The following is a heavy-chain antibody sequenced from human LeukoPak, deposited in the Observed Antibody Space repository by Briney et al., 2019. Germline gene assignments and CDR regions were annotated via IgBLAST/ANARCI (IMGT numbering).Heavy chain of an antibody. Sequence: GGSLRLSCAASGFTFSSYEMHWVRQAPGKGLEWVSYISSSGSTIYYADSVKGRFTISRDNAKNSLYLQMNSLRAEDTAVYYCVRDYGGSSPFDYWGQGTLVTVSS. CDR3: VRDYGGSSPFDY. CDR1: GFTFSSYE. CDR2: ISSSGSTI. D-gene: IGHD4-23*01. J-gene: IGHJ4*02. V-gene: IGHV3-48*03.